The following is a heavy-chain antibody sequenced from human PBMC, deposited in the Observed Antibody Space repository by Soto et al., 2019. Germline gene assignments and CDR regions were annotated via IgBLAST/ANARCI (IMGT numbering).Heavy chain of an antibody. Sequence: WGSLRLSCAVSGFTFGSYWMNWVRLIPGKGLEWVAYIKPYVSGTYYVDSVKGRFTISRDNAKNSLYLQMNSLRVEDTSVYYCARAGYCGLGCYYYSDCWGKGNLLTVSS. V-gene: IGHV3-7*01. CDR1: GFTFGSYW. CDR3: ARAGYCGLGCYYYSDC. D-gene: IGHD2-2*01. J-gene: IGHJ4*02. CDR2: IKPYVSGT.